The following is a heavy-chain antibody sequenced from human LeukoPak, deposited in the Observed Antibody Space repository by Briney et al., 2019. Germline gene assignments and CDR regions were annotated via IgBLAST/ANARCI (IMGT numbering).Heavy chain of an antibody. Sequence: SETLSLTCTVSGGSISSGGYYWSWIRQHPGKGLEWIGYIYYSGNTYYNPSPKSRVTISVDTSKNQFSLKLTSVTAADTAVYCCARDSGYDSSWFDPWGQGTLVTVSS. V-gene: IGHV4-31*03. CDR1: GGSISSGGYY. CDR2: IYYSGNT. D-gene: IGHD5-12*01. J-gene: IGHJ5*02. CDR3: ARDSGYDSSWFDP.